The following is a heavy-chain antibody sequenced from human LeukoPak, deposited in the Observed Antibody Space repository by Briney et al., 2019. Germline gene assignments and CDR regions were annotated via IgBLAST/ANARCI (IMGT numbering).Heavy chain of an antibody. CDR1: GDSISSYY. V-gene: IGHV4-4*09. CDR2: SGLIYARGST. CDR3: ARYYYGSGSNYNIAYFDH. D-gene: IGHD3-10*01. Sequence: SETLSLACTVSGDSISSYYWSWIRQPPGKGLEWIGWSGLIYARGSTNYHPSLKSRATISVDTSKNQFSLKLSSVTAADTAVYYCARYYYGSGSNYNIAYFDHWGQGTLVTVSS. J-gene: IGHJ4*02.